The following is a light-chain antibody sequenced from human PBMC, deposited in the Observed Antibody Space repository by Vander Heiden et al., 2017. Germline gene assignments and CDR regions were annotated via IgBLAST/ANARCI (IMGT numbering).Light chain of an antibody. CDR2: SNN. CDR3: AAWDDSLNGWV. Sequence: QSVLTQPPSASGTPGQRVTISCSGSSSNIGSNTVNWYQQRPGTAPKLLIYSNNQRPSGVPDRFSGSKSGTSASLAISGLQAEDEADYYCAAWDDSLNGWVFGGGTKLTGL. J-gene: IGLJ3*02. V-gene: IGLV1-44*01. CDR1: SSNIGSNT.